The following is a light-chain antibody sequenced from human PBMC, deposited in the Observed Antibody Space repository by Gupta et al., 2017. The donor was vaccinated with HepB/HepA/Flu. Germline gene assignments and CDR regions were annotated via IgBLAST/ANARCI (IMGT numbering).Light chain of an antibody. Sequence: DIVQMQQPGTLPSSPGGGVTLSCSAAHSVGNSYLAWYQQKPAQAPKLLIYGASSRDTGIPARFSGSGSGTDFTLTISRLEPEDFAVYYCQQYYSSPLTFGQGTKVEIK. CDR2: GAS. V-gene: IGKV3-20*01. J-gene: IGKJ1*01. CDR1: HSVGNSY. CDR3: QQYYSSPLT.